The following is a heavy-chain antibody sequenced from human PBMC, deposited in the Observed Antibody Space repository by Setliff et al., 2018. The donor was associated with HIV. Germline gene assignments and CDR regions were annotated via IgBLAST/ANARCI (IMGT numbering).Heavy chain of an antibody. D-gene: IGHD3-10*01. J-gene: IGHJ6*02. V-gene: IGHV1-2*02. CDR3: ARNFGLSPSGKYYYYYGMDI. CDR2: VNPNSGDA. CDR1: GYTFTGHY. Sequence: VSCKAPGYTFTGHYLHWVRQAPGQGLEWLGWVNPNSGDAIYAQNFQGRVTMTRDTSINAAYMELRGLRSDDTAVYYCARNFGLSPSGKYYYYYGMDIWGQGTTVTVSS.